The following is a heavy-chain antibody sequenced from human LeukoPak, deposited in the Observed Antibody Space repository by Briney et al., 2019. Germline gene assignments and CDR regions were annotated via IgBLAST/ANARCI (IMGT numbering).Heavy chain of an antibody. D-gene: IGHD4-23*01. CDR1: GVTFSSYS. V-gene: IGHV3-21*01. Sequence: GGSLRLSCAASGVTFSSYSINWVRQAPGKGREWGASISSSSSYIYYADSVKGRFTISRDNAKNSLYLQMNSLRAEDTAVYYCARGARKGDDYGGFFDYWGQGTLVTASS. J-gene: IGHJ4*02. CDR2: ISSSSSYI. CDR3: ARGARKGDDYGGFFDY.